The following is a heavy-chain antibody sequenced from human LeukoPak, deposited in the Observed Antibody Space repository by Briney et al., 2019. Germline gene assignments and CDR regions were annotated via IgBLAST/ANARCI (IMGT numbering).Heavy chain of an antibody. D-gene: IGHD2-2*01. CDR2: IKQDGSEK. J-gene: IGHJ5*02. CDR1: GFTFSSYW. V-gene: IGHV3-7*01. CDR3: ARGCSSTNRYYWFDP. Sequence: GGSLRLSCAASGFTFSSYWMSWVRQAPGKGLEWVANIKQDGSEKYYVDSVKGRFTISRDNAKNSLYLQMNSLRAEDTAVYYCARGCSSTNRYYWFDPWGQGTLVTVSS.